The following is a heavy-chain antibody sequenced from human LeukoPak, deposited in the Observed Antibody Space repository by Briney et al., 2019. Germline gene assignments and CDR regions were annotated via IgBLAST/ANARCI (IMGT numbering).Heavy chain of an antibody. CDR1: GGSISSYY. D-gene: IGHD3-22*01. V-gene: IGHV4-59*01. Sequence: SETLSLTCTVSGGSISSYYWSWIRQPPGKGLEWIGYIYYSGSTNYNPSLKSRVTISVDTSKNQFSLKLSSVTAADTAVYYCTRGRPYYDSSDYYYPLFDYWGQGTLVTVSS. CDR2: IYYSGST. J-gene: IGHJ4*02. CDR3: TRGRPYYDSSDYYYPLFDY.